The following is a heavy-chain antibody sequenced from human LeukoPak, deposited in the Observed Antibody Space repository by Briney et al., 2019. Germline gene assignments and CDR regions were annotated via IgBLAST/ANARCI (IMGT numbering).Heavy chain of an antibody. J-gene: IGHJ1*01. V-gene: IGHV3-23*01. CDR2: ISGSGGST. CDR3: AKDSVTMVRGGGGQSVQH. Sequence: GGSLRLSCAASGFTFSTYAMNWVRQAPGKGLEWVSAISGSGGSTYYADSVKGRFTISRDNSKNTLYLQMNSLRAEDTAVYYCAKDSVTMVRGGGGQSVQHWGQGTLVTVSS. D-gene: IGHD3-10*01. CDR1: GFTFSTYA.